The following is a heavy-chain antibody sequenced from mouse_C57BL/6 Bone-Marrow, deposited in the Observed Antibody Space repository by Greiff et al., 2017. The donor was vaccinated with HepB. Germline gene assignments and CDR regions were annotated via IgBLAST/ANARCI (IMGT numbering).Heavy chain of an antibody. CDR3: TSYYYGSSYDDMDY. Sequence: VQLQQSGAELVRPGASVKLSCTASGFNIKDDYMHWVKQRPEQGLEWIGWIDPENGDTEYASKFQGKATITADTSSNTAYLQLSSLTSEDTAVYYCTSYYYGSSYDDMDYWGQGTSVTVSS. CDR1: GFNIKDDY. V-gene: IGHV14-4*01. CDR2: IDPENGDT. D-gene: IGHD1-1*01. J-gene: IGHJ4*01.